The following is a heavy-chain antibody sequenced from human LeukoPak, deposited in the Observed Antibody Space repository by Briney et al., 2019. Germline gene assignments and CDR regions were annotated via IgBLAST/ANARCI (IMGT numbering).Heavy chain of an antibody. CDR1: GGSFSGYY. CDR2: VNHSGST. V-gene: IGHV4-34*01. D-gene: IGHD2-15*01. Sequence: SETLSLTCAVYGGSFSGYYWSWIRHRPGKGLEWIGEVNHSGSTNYNPSLKSRVTISVDTPKNQFSLKLSSVTAADTAVYYCARGVRIVHYCGGGSCPLSSTPYYYYYYMDVWGKGTTVTVSS. J-gene: IGHJ6*03. CDR3: ARGVRIVHYCGGGSCPLSSTPYYYYYYMDV.